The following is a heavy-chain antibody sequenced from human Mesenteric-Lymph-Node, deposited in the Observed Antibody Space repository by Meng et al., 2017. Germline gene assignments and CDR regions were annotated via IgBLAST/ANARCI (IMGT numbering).Heavy chain of an antibody. D-gene: IGHD5-24*01. V-gene: IGHV3-66*02. J-gene: IGHJ4*01. CDR3: VRGDGYIFRD. Sequence: GESLKISCVSSGFTFSSNYMSWVRQAPGKGLEWGSIIHRDGNIHYADSVKGRFTISRDNSKNTFYLQMNSLRVEDTAVYYCVRGDGYIFRDWGLGTLVTVSS. CDR1: GFTFSSNY. CDR2: IHRDGNI.